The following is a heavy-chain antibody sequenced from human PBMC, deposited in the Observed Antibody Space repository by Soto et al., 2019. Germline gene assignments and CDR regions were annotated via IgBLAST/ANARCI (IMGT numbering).Heavy chain of an antibody. CDR3: ARRSIFTWSDAFDI. CDR1: GYTFTSYY. CDR2: INPSGGIT. J-gene: IGHJ3*02. Sequence: QVELVQSGAEVKKPGASVKVSCKAAGYTFTSYYMHWVRQAPGQGLEWMGFINPSGGITTYAQKFQDRVTMTSDTSTSTVYMELRTLKSEDTAVYYCARRSIFTWSDAFDIWGQGKMVTVSA. D-gene: IGHD3-3*01. V-gene: IGHV1-46*01.